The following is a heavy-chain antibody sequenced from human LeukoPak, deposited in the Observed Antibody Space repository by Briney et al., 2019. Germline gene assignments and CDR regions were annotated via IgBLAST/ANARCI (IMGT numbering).Heavy chain of an antibody. CDR1: GFTFSSHA. V-gene: IGHV3-23*01. CDR2: ISISGDTA. Sequence: PGGSLRLSCVASGFTFSSHAMTWVRQAPGKGLEWVSAISISGDTAYYADAVKGRFTISRDNSKNTVYPQMNSLRAEDTAVYYCANEIRPNDYWGQGALVTVSS. CDR3: ANEIRPNDY. D-gene: IGHD4-17*01. J-gene: IGHJ4*02.